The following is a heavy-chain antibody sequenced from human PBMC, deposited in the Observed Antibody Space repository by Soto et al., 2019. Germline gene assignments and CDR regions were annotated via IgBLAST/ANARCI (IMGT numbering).Heavy chain of an antibody. CDR3: ARWPRGSGYYYGTDY. Sequence: GGSLRLSCAASGFTFSSYEMNWVRQAPGKGLEWVSYISSSGSTIYYADSVKGRFTISRDNAKNSLYLQMNSLRAEDTAVYCCARWPRGSGYYYGTDYWGQGTLVTVSS. J-gene: IGHJ4*02. D-gene: IGHD3-22*01. V-gene: IGHV3-48*03. CDR2: ISSSGSTI. CDR1: GFTFSSYE.